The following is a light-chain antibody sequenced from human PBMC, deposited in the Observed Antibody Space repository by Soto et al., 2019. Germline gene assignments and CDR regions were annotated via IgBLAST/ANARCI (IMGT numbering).Light chain of an antibody. CDR3: QQYDSAPIT. V-gene: IGKV3-20*01. CDR2: GAS. Sequence: EIVLTQSPGTLSLSPGERATLSCRASQSVSSSFLAWYQQKPGQAPRLLIYGASSRATGLPDRFSGSGSGRDFTLTISILEPEDFAVYYCQQYDSAPITFGQGTRLEIK. CDR1: QSVSSSF. J-gene: IGKJ5*01.